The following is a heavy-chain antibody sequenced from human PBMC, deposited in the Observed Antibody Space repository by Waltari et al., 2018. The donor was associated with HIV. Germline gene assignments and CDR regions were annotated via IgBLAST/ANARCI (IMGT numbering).Heavy chain of an antibody. V-gene: IGHV3-74*01. J-gene: IGHJ3*02. Sequence: WMHWVRQAPGKGLVWVSRINSDGSSKNYADSVKGRFTISRDNAKNTLYLQMNSLRAEDTAVYYCARGGYYDFWSGYSPGDAFDIWGQGTMVTVSS. D-gene: IGHD3-3*01. CDR3: ARGGYYDFWSGYSPGDAFDI. CDR1: W. CDR2: INSDGSSK.